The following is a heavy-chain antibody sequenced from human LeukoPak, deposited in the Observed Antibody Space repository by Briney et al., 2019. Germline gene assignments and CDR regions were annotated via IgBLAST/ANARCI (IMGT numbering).Heavy chain of an antibody. CDR2: ISGSGGST. V-gene: IGHV3-23*01. CDR1: GFTFSSYG. J-gene: IGHJ4*02. D-gene: IGHD3-10*01. CDR3: AKDYGSGSPPFDY. Sequence: QPGGSMRLSCAASGFTFSSYGMHWVRQAPGKGLEWVSAISGSGGSTYYADSVKGRFTISRDNSKNTPYLQMNSLRAEDTAVYYCAKDYGSGSPPFDYWGQGTLVTVSS.